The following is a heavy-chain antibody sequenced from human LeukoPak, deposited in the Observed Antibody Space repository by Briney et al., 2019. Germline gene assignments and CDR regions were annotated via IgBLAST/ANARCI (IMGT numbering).Heavy chain of an antibody. D-gene: IGHD5-24*01. J-gene: IGHJ3*02. CDR1: GFTFSSYS. CDR2: ISSSSSYI. CDR3: ARDLEMGGAFDI. Sequence: GGSLRLSCAASGFTFSSYSMNWVRQAPGKGLEWVSSISSSSSYIYYADSVKGRFTISRDNAKNSLYLQMNSLSAEDTAVYYCARDLEMGGAFDIWGQGTMVTVSS. V-gene: IGHV3-21*01.